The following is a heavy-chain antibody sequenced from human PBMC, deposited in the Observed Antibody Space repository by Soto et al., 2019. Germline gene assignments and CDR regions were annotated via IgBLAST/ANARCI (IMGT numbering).Heavy chain of an antibody. CDR2: IYPGDSDT. J-gene: IGHJ5*02. CDR3: AGQQRDCSSTSCYAGWFDP. V-gene: IGHV5-51*01. Sequence: GESLKISCKGSGYSFTSYCIGWVRQMPGKGLEWMGIIYPGDSDTRYSPSFQGQVTISADKSISTAYLQWSSLKASDTAMYYCAGQQRDCSSTSCYAGWFDPWGQRTLVTVSS. CDR1: GYSFTSYC. D-gene: IGHD2-2*01.